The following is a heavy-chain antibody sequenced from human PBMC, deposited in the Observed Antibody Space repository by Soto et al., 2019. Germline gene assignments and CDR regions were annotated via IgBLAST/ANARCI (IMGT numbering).Heavy chain of an antibody. CDR3: AIRKRMWLAGGGY. D-gene: IGHD6-19*01. V-gene: IGHV4-34*01. Sequence: SETLSLTCAVYGGSFSGYYWSWIRQPPGKGLEWLGEINHSGVTDYNPSLKSRITISIDTSKKQFSLKLNSVTAADTAVYYCAIRKRMWLAGGGYWGQGTQVTVSS. J-gene: IGHJ4*02. CDR2: INHSGVT. CDR1: GGSFSGYY.